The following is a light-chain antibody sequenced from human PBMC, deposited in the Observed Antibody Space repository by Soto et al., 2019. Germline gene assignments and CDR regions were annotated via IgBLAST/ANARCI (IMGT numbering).Light chain of an antibody. CDR3: QQYDNYSWT. CDR1: QSISTW. Sequence: DIAMTQSPSTLSASVGDRVTITCRASQSISTWLAWYQQKPGKAPKLLIYDASSLESGVPSRFSGSGSGTEFALSISSLQPDDFATYYCQQYDNYSWTFGQGTKVEIK. CDR2: DAS. J-gene: IGKJ1*01. V-gene: IGKV1-5*01.